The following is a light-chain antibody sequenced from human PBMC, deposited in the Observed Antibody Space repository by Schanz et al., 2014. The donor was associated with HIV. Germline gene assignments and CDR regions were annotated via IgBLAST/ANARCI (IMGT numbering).Light chain of an antibody. J-gene: IGLJ2*01. Sequence: QSALTQPASVSGSPGQSITISCTGTSSDVGGYNYVSWYQQHPGKAPKLIIYDVSNRPSGVSNRFSGSKSGNTASLTVSGLQAEDEADYYCSSYAGSNNLVFGGGTQLTVL. V-gene: IGLV2-14*03. CDR1: SSDVGGYNY. CDR2: DVS. CDR3: SSYAGSNNLV.